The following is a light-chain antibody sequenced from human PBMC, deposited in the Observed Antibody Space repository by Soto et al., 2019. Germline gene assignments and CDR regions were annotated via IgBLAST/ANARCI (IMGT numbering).Light chain of an antibody. CDR3: SSYTST. Sequence: QSVLTQPASVSGSPGQSITISCTGTSSDVGGYNYVSWYQQHPGKAPKLMIYDVSNRPSGVSNRFSSSKSGNTASLTISGLQAEDEADYYCSSYTSTFGGGTKLTVL. CDR1: SSDVGGYNY. J-gene: IGLJ2*01. CDR2: DVS. V-gene: IGLV2-14*01.